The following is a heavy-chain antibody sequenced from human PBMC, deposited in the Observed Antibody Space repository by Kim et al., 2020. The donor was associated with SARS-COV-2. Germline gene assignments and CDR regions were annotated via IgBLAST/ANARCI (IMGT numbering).Heavy chain of an antibody. Sequence: FGTANYAQKFQGRVTITADESTSTAYRELSSLRSEDTAVYYCATDNPFDYWGQGTLVTVSS. J-gene: IGHJ4*02. CDR2: FGTA. CDR3: ATDNPFDY. V-gene: IGHV1-69*01.